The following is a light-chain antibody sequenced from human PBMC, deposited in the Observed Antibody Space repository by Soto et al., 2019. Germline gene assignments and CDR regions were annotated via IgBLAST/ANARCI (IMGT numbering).Light chain of an antibody. CDR1: SSDVGGHNF. J-gene: IGLJ2*01. V-gene: IGLV2-14*01. CDR2: EVT. Sequence: QSVLTQPASVSGSPGQSITISCTGTSSDVGGHNFVSWFQHHPGKAPKLMIYEVTNRPSGVSDRFSGSKSGNTASLTISGLQAKDEADYYCSSYTSTFTWVFGGGTKLTVL. CDR3: SSYTSTFTWV.